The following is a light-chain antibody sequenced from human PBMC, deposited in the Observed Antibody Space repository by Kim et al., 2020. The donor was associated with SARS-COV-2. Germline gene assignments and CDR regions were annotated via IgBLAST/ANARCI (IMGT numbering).Light chain of an antibody. J-gene: IGKJ1*01. V-gene: IGKV1-27*01. CDR3: QNYQSDPRT. CDR1: QYFSEY. CDR2: GAS. Sequence: GDRVTIASRASQYFSEYVAWDQQKPGKAPKLVIYGASILMSGLPARFRGSGSGTDFTLTINNLQPEDVATYYCQNYQSDPRTFGQGTKVDIK.